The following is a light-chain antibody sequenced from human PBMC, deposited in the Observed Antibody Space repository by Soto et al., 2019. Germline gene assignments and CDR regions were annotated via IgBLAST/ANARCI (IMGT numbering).Light chain of an antibody. J-gene: IGKJ1*01. Sequence: EIVLTQSPGTLSLSPGERATLSCRASQSVSSSYLAWYQQKLGQAPRLLIYGASSRATDIPDRFSGSGSGTDFTLTISRLEPEDFVVYYCQQYGSSPRTFGQGTKV. CDR2: GAS. CDR1: QSVSSSY. CDR3: QQYGSSPRT. V-gene: IGKV3-20*01.